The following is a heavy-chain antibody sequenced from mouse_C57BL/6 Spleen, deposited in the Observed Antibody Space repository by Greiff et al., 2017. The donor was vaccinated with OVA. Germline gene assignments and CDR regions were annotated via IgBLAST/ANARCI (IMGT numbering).Heavy chain of an antibody. V-gene: IGHV1-69*01. CDR2: IDPSDSYP. CDR1: GYTFTSYW. CDR3: ARRSTTVGATRYFGG. Sequence: QVQLQQPGAELVMPGASVKLSCKASGYTFTSYWMHWVKQRPGQGLEWIGEIDPSDSYPNYNQKFKGKSTLTVDKSSSTAYMQLSSLTSEDSAVDYCARRSTTVGATRYFGGWGTGTTVTVAS. D-gene: IGHD1-1*01. J-gene: IGHJ1*03.